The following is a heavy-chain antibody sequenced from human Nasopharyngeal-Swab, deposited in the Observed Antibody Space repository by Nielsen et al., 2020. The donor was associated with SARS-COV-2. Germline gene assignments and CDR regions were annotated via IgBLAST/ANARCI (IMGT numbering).Heavy chain of an antibody. CDR3: ARALDYDFWSGYWGRGYFDY. D-gene: IGHD3-3*01. Sequence: SETLSLTCTVSGGSISSSSYYWGWIRQPPGKGLEWIGSIYYSGSTNYNPSLKSRVTISVDTSKNQFSLKLSSVTAADTAVYYCARALDYDFWSGYWGRGYFDYWGQGTLVTISS. J-gene: IGHJ4*02. V-gene: IGHV4-39*07. CDR1: GGSISSSSYY. CDR2: IYYSGST.